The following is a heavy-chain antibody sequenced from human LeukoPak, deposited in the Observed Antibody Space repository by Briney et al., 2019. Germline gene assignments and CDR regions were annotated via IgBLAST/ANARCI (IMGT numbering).Heavy chain of an antibody. Sequence: GGSLRLSCAASGFTFRSYAMSWVRQAPGKGLEWVSGMSGSGGSTYYADSVKGRFTISRDNSNNTLYLQMNSLRAEDTAVYFCAKNQAHFDWVGRDAFDIWGQGTMVTVSS. CDR2: MSGSGGST. CDR1: GFTFRSYA. D-gene: IGHD3-9*01. J-gene: IGHJ3*02. CDR3: AKNQAHFDWVGRDAFDI. V-gene: IGHV3-23*01.